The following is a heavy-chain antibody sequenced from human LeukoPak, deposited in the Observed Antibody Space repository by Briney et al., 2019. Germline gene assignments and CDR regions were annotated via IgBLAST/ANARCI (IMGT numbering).Heavy chain of an antibody. V-gene: IGHV3-64D*06. Sequence: GGSLRLSCSASGFTFSSYAMHWVRQAPGKGLEYVSAISSNGGSTYYADSVKGRFTTSRDNSKNTLYLQMSSLRAEDTAVYYCVKDPYCSSTSCYEGDYYGMDVWGKGTTVTVSS. D-gene: IGHD2-2*01. CDR3: VKDPYCSSTSCYEGDYYGMDV. J-gene: IGHJ6*04. CDR2: ISSNGGST. CDR1: GFTFSSYA.